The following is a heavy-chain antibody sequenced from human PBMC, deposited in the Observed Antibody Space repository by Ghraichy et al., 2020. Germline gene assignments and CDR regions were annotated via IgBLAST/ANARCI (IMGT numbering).Heavy chain of an antibody. V-gene: IGHV4-39*01. Sequence: SETLSLTCTVSGGSISSSSYYWGWIRQPPGKGLEWIGSIYYSGSTYYNPSLKSRVTISVDTSKNQFSLKLSSVTAADTAVYYCARHAYSSSSWDYWGQGTLVTVSS. J-gene: IGHJ4*02. CDR1: GGSISSSSYY. CDR2: IYYSGST. CDR3: ARHAYSSSSWDY. D-gene: IGHD6-6*01.